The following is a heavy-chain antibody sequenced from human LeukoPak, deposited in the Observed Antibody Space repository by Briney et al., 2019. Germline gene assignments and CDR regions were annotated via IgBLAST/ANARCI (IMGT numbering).Heavy chain of an antibody. CDR2: IWYDGSNK. CDR3: AKGYGSGSYSYYFDY. Sequence: GGSLRLSCAASGFTFSSYGMHWVRQAPGKGLEWVAVIWYDGSNKYYADSVKGRFTTSRDNSKNTLYLQMNSLRAEDTAVYYCAKGYGSGSYSYYFDYWGQGTLVTVSS. V-gene: IGHV3-33*06. CDR1: GFTFSSYG. J-gene: IGHJ4*02. D-gene: IGHD3-10*01.